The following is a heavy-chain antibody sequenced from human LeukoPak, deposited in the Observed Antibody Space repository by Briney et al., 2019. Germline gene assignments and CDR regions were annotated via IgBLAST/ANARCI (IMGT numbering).Heavy chain of an antibody. CDR3: ARADCSSSTCYLRRSWFDP. V-gene: IGHV3-21*01. D-gene: IGHD2-2*01. J-gene: IGHJ5*02. CDR1: GFTLSNYD. CDR2: ISTSSRYI. Sequence: GGSLRLSCAASGFTLSNYDMNWVRQAPGKGLEWVSSISTSSRYIYYKDSVRGRFTISRDDAKNSLYLEMNSLRAEDTAVYYCARADCSSSTCYLRRSWFDPWGQGTLVTVSS.